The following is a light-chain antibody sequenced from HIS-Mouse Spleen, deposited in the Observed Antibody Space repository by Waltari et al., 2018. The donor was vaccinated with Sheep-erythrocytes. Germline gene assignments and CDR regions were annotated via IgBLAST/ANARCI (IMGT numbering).Light chain of an antibody. V-gene: IGLV2-23*01. J-gene: IGLJ2*01. Sequence: QSALTQPASVSGSPGQSITISCTGTSSDVGSYNLVSWYQQPPGKAPKLIIYEGSKRPSGVANRVSGSKSGNTASLTISGLQAEDEADYYCCSYAGSYTLVFGGGTKLTVL. CDR2: EGS. CDR1: SSDVGSYNL. CDR3: CSYAGSYTLV.